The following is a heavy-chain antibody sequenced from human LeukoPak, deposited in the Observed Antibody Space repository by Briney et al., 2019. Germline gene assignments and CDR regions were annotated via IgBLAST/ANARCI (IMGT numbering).Heavy chain of an antibody. D-gene: IGHD6-19*01. CDR3: ARDQWLVEGGFDY. J-gene: IGHJ4*02. Sequence: ASVKVSCKASGYTFTGYYMHWVRQAPGQGLEWMGWINPNSGGTNYAQKFQGRVTMTRDTSISTAYMELSRLRSDDTAVYYCARDQWLVEGGFDYWGQGTLVTVSS. V-gene: IGHV1-2*02. CDR2: INPNSGGT. CDR1: GYTFTGYY.